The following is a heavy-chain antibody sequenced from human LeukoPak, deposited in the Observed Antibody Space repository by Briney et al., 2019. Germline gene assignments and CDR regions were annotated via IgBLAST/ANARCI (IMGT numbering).Heavy chain of an antibody. V-gene: IGHV1-2*02. CDR2: INPNSGGT. Sequence: ASVKVSCKASGYTFTGYYMHWVRQAPGQGLEWMGWINPNSGGTNYAQKFQGRVTMTRDTSISTAYMELSRLRSDDTAVYYCATVYGDYFYYFDYWGQGTLVTVSS. D-gene: IGHD4-17*01. CDR1: GYTFTGYY. J-gene: IGHJ4*02. CDR3: ATVYGDYFYYFDY.